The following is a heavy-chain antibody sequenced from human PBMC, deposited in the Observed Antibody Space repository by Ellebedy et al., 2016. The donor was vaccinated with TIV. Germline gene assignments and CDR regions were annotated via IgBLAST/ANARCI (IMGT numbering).Heavy chain of an antibody. D-gene: IGHD2-15*01. CDR2: INPSGGST. Sequence: ASVKVSCKASGYTFTSYYMHWVRQAPGQGLEWMGIINPSGGSTSYAQKLQGRVTMTRDTSTSTVYMELSSLGSEDTAVYYCARARLGRYCSGGSCYVSSDFDYWGQGTLVTVSS. CDR1: GYTFTSYY. J-gene: IGHJ4*02. V-gene: IGHV1-46*04. CDR3: ARARLGRYCSGGSCYVSSDFDY.